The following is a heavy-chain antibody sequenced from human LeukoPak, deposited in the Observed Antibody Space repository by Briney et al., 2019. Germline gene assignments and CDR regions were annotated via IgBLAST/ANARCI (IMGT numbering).Heavy chain of an antibody. Sequence: GGSLRLSCAASGFTFSDYYMSWIRQAPGKGLEWVSYISSRGSTIYYADSVKGRFTISRDNAKNSLYLQMNSLRAEDTAVYYCARGIGDGDFLDAFDIWGQGTMVTVSS. CDR3: ARGIGDGDFLDAFDI. D-gene: IGHD4-17*01. V-gene: IGHV3-11*01. CDR1: GFTFSDYY. J-gene: IGHJ3*02. CDR2: ISSRGSTI.